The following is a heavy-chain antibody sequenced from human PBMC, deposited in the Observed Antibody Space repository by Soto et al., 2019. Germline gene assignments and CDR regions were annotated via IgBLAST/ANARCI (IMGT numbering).Heavy chain of an antibody. Sequence: XETLCLTCTVAGCSISSYYWSWIRQPPGKGLEWIGYIYYSGSTNYNPSLKSRVTISVDTSKNQFSLKLSSVTAADTAVYYCARTTIFGHYYYYYGMDVWGQGATVTVSS. CDR3: ARTTIFGHYYYYYGMDV. CDR1: GCSISSYY. CDR2: IYYSGST. J-gene: IGHJ6*02. V-gene: IGHV4-59*01. D-gene: IGHD3-3*01.